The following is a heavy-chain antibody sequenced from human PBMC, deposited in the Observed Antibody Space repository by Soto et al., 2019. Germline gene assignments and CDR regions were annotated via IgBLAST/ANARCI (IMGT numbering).Heavy chain of an antibody. CDR2: IYAAGHT. CDR3: ARAIVTPGTYYIDV. Sequence: EVRPVESGGGLVQPGESLRLSCEASGFTVGTNYISWVRQSPGKGLEWVSVIYAAGHTYYPDSVKGRFTISRDKSLNTVSLQMSSLRVDDTAVYYCARAIVTPGTYYIDVWGKGTTVTVSS. D-gene: IGHD4-4*01. V-gene: IGHV3-66*01. CDR1: GFTVGTNY. J-gene: IGHJ6*03.